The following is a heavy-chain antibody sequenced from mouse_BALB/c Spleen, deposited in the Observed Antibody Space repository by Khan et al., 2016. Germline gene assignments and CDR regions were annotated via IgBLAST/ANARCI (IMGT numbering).Heavy chain of an antibody. CDR2: IWAGGST. V-gene: IGHV2-9*02. J-gene: IGHJ2*01. Sequence: QVQLKESGPGLVAPSQSLSITCTVSGFSLTSYGVHWVRQPPGKGLEWLGVIWAGGSTNYNSALMSRLSISKDNSKSPVFLKMNSLQTDDTARYYCARLEDKWGQGTTLTVSS. CDR3: ARLEDK. CDR1: GFSLTSYG.